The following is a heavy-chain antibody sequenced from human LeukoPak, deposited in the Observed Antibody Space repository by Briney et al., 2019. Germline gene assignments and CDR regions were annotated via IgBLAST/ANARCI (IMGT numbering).Heavy chain of an antibody. CDR1: GGSFSGYY. CDR3: ARVDVTIFEVAFFDF. Sequence: PSETLSLTCAVYGGSFSGYYWSWIRQPPGKGLEWIGYIFHSRTTYYNPSLKSRVTMSVDRSRNQFSLKLSSVTAADTAVYYCARVDVTIFEVAFFDFWGQGTLVTVSS. CDR2: IFHSRTT. V-gene: IGHV4-34*12. D-gene: IGHD3-3*01. J-gene: IGHJ4*02.